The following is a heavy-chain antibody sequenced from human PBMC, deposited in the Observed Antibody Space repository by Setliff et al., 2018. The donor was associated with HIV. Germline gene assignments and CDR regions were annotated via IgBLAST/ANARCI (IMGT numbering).Heavy chain of an antibody. CDR2: ISSRGSTI. Sequence: GGSLRLSCAASGSTFSDYYMSWIRQAPGKGLEWVSYISSRGSTIYYADSVKGRFTISRDNAKNSLYLQMNTLRAEDTAVYFCARSPYGDYGMDVWGQGTTVTVSS. V-gene: IGHV3-11*04. D-gene: IGHD4-17*01. CDR3: ARSPYGDYGMDV. J-gene: IGHJ6*02. CDR1: GSTFSDYY.